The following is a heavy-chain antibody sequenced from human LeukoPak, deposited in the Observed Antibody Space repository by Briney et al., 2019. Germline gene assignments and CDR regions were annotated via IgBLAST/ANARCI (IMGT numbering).Heavy chain of an antibody. D-gene: IGHD2-21*02. CDR2: IYYSGST. Sequence: SETLSLTCTVSGGSISSYYWSWIRQPPGKGLEGIGYIYYSGSTNYNPSLKSRVTISVDTSKNQFSLKLSSVTAADTAVYYCARQTYIVVVTASDAFDIWGQGTMVTVSS. V-gene: IGHV4-59*08. CDR1: GGSISSYY. CDR3: ARQTYIVVVTASDAFDI. J-gene: IGHJ3*02.